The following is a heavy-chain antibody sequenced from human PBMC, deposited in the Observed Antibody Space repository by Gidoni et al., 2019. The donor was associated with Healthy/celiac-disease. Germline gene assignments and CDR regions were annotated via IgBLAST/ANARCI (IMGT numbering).Heavy chain of an antibody. CDR3: ARDRYYDSSVDY. D-gene: IGHD3-22*01. V-gene: IGHV3-33*01. Sequence: QVHLVESGGGVAHPGWSLSLSCAAFGFIFRNYGMHWVRQAPGKGLEWVAIIWNDGRNKYYADSVKGRFTISRDNSKNTLYLQMNSLRAEDTAVYYCARDRYYDSSVDYWGQGTLVTVSS. CDR1: GFIFRNYG. CDR2: IWNDGRNK. J-gene: IGHJ4*02.